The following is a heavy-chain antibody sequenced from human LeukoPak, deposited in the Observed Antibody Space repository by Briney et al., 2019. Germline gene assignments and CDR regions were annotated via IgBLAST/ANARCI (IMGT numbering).Heavy chain of an antibody. CDR1: RFTFRSYG. Sequence: GGSLRLSCAASRFTFRSYGMHWVRQAPGKGLEWVAFIQYDGSNKYYADSVKGRFTISRDNSKNTLYLQMNSLRAEDTAVYYCARGYWYFDLWGRGTLVTVSS. J-gene: IGHJ2*01. CDR3: ARGYWYFDL. CDR2: IQYDGSNK. V-gene: IGHV3-30*02.